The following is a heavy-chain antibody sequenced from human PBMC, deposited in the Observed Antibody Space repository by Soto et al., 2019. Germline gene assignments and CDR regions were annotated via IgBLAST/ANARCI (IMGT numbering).Heavy chain of an antibody. CDR1: GYTFTNFG. Sequence: ASVKVSCKASGYTFTNFGISWVRQAPGQGLEWMGWISAYNGNTNYAQNFQGRVTMTTDTSTSTAYMELSSLRSEDTAVYYCAGQLVDYFDYWGQGTLVTVSS. CDR3: AGQLVDYFDY. J-gene: IGHJ4*02. CDR2: ISAYNGNT. V-gene: IGHV1-18*01. D-gene: IGHD6-13*01.